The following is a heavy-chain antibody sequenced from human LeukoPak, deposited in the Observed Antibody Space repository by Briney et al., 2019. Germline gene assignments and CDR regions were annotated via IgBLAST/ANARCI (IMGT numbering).Heavy chain of an antibody. Sequence: PGGSLRLSCAVSGFTASTHHMAWVRQAPGKGLEWVSVRQPGNVSYYADSVTGRFTTSTDGSKNTLFLQMRDLRAEDTALYYCARERDYDTYFDYWGQGTLVIVSS. CDR3: ARERDYDTYFDY. V-gene: IGHV3-53*01. D-gene: IGHD3-22*01. CDR2: RQPGNVS. J-gene: IGHJ4*02. CDR1: GFTASTHH.